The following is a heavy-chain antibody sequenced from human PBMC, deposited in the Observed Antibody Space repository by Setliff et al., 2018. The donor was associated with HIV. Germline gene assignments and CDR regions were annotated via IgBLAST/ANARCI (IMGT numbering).Heavy chain of an antibody. CDR1: GYTFTDYY. D-gene: IGHD7-27*01. V-gene: IGHV1-69-2*01. J-gene: IGHJ6*02. CDR2: VDPEDGET. CDR3: VRHLLTGTFYFYGMDV. Sequence: ASVKVSCKASGYTFTDYYMHWVQQAPGKGLEWMGRVDPEDGETIYAEKFQGQVTISADKSISTAYLQWGSLKASDTAIYYCVRHLLTGTFYFYGMDVWGQGTTVTVSS.